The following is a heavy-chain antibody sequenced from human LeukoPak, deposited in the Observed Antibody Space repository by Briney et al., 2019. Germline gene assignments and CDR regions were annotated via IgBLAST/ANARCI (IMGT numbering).Heavy chain of an antibody. CDR3: AREEGLDY. V-gene: IGHV3-66*01. J-gene: IGHJ4*02. CDR2: IAASGST. D-gene: IGHD5-12*01. CDR1: GFTFRSFW. Sequence: GGSLRLSCAASGFTFRSFWMHWVRQVPGKGLEWVSAIAASGSTFYADSVKGRFTISRDNSKNTLYLQMNSLRVEDTAVYYCAREEGLDYWGQGTLVTVSS.